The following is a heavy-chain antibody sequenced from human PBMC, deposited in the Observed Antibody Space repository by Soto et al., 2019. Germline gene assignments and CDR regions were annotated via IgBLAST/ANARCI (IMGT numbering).Heavy chain of an antibody. CDR2: IGGSGGYI. D-gene: IGHD3-3*01. CDR3: ARVGVVSPRRNWCGP. V-gene: IGHV3-21*01. J-gene: IGHJ5*02. CDR1: GFTFSSYS. Sequence: GGSLRLSCAVSGFTFSSYSMNWVRQAPGKGLEWVSSIGGSGGYIYYTDSVKGRLTRSRDNSKNSWNLQMKSLRAEDTALYSCARVGVVSPRRNWCGPWGQRPLGTASS.